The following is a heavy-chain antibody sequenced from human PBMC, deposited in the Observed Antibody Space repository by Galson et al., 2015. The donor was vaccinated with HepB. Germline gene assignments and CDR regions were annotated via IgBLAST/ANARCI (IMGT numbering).Heavy chain of an antibody. CDR2: IKHDGSYK. CDR1: GFTFSTYW. V-gene: IGHV3-7*02. CDR3: ARGIEAGYDY. J-gene: IGHJ4*02. Sequence: SLRLSCAASGFTFSTYWMAWVRQAPGKGLEWVANIKHDGSYKYYVDSVKGRFTISRDNAESSLYLQMNSLRAEDTAVYYCARGIEAGYDYWGQGTLVTVSS. D-gene: IGHD2-2*03.